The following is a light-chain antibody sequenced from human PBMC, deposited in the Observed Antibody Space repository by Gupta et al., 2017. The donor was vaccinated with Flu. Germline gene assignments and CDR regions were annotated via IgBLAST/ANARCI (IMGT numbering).Light chain of an antibody. J-gene: IGKJ2*01. CDR2: LGS. Sequence: DIVMTQSPLSLLVTPGEPASISCRSTQNLLHSNGCDYLDWFLQKPGQSPQLLIYLGSNRASGVPDRFSGSGSGTDFTLKISRVEAEDVGVYYCMQTLQTPYTFGQGTKLEIK. CDR3: MQTLQTPYT. V-gene: IGKV2-28*01. CDR1: QNLLHSNGCDY.